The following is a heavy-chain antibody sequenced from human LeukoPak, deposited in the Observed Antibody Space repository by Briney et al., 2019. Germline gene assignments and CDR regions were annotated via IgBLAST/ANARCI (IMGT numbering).Heavy chain of an antibody. D-gene: IGHD6-19*01. V-gene: IGHV4-61*02. CDR2: IYTSGST. Sequence: PSQTLSLTCTVSGGSISSGSYYWSWIRRPAGKGLEWIGRIYTSGSTNYNPSLKSRVTISVDTSKNQFSLKLSSVTAADTAVYYCARVRGVAGDYYYMDVWGKGTTVTISS. CDR3: ARVRGVAGDYYYMDV. J-gene: IGHJ6*03. CDR1: GGSISSGSYY.